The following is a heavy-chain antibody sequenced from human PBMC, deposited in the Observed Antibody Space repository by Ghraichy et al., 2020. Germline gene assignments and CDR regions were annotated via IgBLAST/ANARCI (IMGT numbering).Heavy chain of an antibody. D-gene: IGHD3-16*01. J-gene: IGHJ4*02. CDR3: AKCQSTGSPCLSFDY. V-gene: IGHV3-23*01. CDR1: GFTFSSYA. CDR2: ISGGASSI. Sequence: GGSLRLSCTASGFTFSSYAMSWVRQAPGKGLEWVAGISGGASSIYDAYSVKGRYTISRDNSNNTLYRQMNSLKAEDTAVYYCAKCQSTGSPCLSFDYWGQGTLLTVSS.